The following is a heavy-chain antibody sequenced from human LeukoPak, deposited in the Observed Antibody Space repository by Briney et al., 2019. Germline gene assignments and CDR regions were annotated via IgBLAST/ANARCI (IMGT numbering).Heavy chain of an antibody. CDR2: IYYSGST. Sequence: PSETLSLTCTVSGGSISSYYWSWIRQPPGKGLEWIGYIYYSGSTNYNPSLKSRVTMSIGTSKHQFSLNLNSVTAADTAVYYCAREVGTDYYFDYWGQGTLVTVSS. V-gene: IGHV4-59*01. CDR1: GGSISSYY. CDR3: AREVGTDYYFDY. J-gene: IGHJ4*02. D-gene: IGHD1-1*01.